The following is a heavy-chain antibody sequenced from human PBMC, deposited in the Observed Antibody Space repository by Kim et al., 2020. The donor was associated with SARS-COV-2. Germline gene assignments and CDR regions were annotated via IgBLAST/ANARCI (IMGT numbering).Heavy chain of an antibody. Sequence: NNYNPSLTSRVTMSIDTSKNLFSLRLTSVTDADTGIYYCARGADRAKTGYWGQGTLVTVSS. V-gene: IGHV4-4*06. D-gene: IGHD1-26*01. CDR3: ARGADRAKTGY. CDR2: N. J-gene: IGHJ4*02.